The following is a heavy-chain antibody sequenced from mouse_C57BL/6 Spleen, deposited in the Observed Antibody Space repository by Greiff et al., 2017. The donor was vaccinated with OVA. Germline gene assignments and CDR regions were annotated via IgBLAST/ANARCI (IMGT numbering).Heavy chain of an antibody. CDR3: ARRVRATDYFDY. J-gene: IGHJ2*01. CDR2: IDPSDSYT. CDR1: GYTFTSYW. D-gene: IGHD3-3*01. V-gene: IGHV1-69*01. Sequence: QVQLQQPGAELVMPGASVKLSCKASGYTFTSYWMHWVKQRPGQGLEWIGEIDPSDSYTNYNQKFKGKSTLTVDKSSSTAYMQLSSLTSEDSAVYYCARRVRATDYFDYWGQGTTLTVSS.